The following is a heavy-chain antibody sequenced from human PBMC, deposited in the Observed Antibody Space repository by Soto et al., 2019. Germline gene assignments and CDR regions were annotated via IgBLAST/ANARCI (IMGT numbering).Heavy chain of an antibody. Sequence: QVQLVQSGGGVVQPGTSLRVSCAASGFTFSTYAMHWVRQAPGKGLEWVAAISLDEGATFYAETFKGRFTITRDNSTNTLFLHMNSLRPEDTAVYFCARQAIMTAARGYDHWGQGTLVTVSS. V-gene: IGHV3-30-3*01. CDR2: ISLDEGAT. CDR1: GFTFSTYA. CDR3: ARQAIMTAARGYDH. J-gene: IGHJ4*02. D-gene: IGHD3-9*01.